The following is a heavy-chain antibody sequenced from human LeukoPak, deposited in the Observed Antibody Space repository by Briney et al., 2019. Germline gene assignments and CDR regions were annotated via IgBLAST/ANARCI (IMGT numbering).Heavy chain of an antibody. D-gene: IGHD6-19*01. CDR3: ARAVAGTRNAFDL. V-gene: IGHV3-74*01. J-gene: IGHJ3*01. Sequence: PGGSLRLSCEASGFTFSTHWMHWVRQVPGKVLVWISRISNDVISTISTSYADSVKGRFTISRDNAKNTLYLQMNSLIAEDTAVYYCARAVAGTRNAFDLWGQGTMVTVSS. CDR1: GFTFSTHW. CDR2: ISNDVIST.